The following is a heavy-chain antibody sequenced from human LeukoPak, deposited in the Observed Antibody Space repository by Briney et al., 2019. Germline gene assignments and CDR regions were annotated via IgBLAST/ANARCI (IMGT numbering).Heavy chain of an antibody. J-gene: IGHJ4*02. V-gene: IGHV3-21*01. Sequence: GGSLRLSCAASGFTFSSYSMNWVRQVPGKGLEWVSSISSSSSYIYYADSAKGRFTISRDNAKNSLYLQMNSLRAEDTAVYYCARDAEAADYWGQGTLVTVSS. CDR1: GFTFSSYS. CDR3: ARDAEAADY. CDR2: ISSSSSYI. D-gene: IGHD6-13*01.